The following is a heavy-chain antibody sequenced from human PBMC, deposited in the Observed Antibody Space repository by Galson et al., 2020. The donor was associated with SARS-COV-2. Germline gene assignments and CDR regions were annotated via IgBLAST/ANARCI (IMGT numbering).Heavy chain of an antibody. CDR3: ARGVEDYHGSGKYYSSYGFDS. D-gene: IGHD3-10*01. J-gene: IGHJ5*01. V-gene: IGHV3-23*01. CDR2: FSGTGDIT. CDR1: GFTFTNYV. Sequence: GGSLRLSCAASGFTFTNYVMNWVRQAPGKGLEWVSAFSGTGDITYYADSVKGRFSISRDISKNTLYLQMNSLRVEDTALYYCARGVEDYHGSGKYYSSYGFDSWGQGTLVTVSS.